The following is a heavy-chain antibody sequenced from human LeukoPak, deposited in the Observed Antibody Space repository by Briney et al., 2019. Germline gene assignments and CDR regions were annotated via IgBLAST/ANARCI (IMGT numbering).Heavy chain of an antibody. CDR1: GGSISSGGYY. CDR2: IYYSGST. Sequence: PSETLSLTCTVSGGSISSGGYYWSWIRQHPGKGLEWIGYIYYSGSTYYNPSLKSRVTISVDTSKNQFSLKLSSVIAADTAVYYCARETHYYYYYMDVWGKGTTVTVSS. J-gene: IGHJ6*03. V-gene: IGHV4-31*03. CDR3: ARETHYYYYYMDV.